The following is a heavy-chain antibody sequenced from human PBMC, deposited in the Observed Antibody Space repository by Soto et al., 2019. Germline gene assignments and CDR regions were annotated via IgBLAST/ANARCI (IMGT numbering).Heavy chain of an antibody. CDR1: GFSFDIYW. Sequence: PGESLKISCEASGFSFDIYWIGWVRQLPGKGPEWMGIIYPGDSDARYSPSFQGQVTFSADKSISTAYLHWSSLKASDTATYYCARLVVGYDSSGYYIDHWGQGTLVTVSS. J-gene: IGHJ1*01. CDR2: IYPGDSDA. CDR3: ARLVVGYDSSGYYIDH. D-gene: IGHD3-22*01. V-gene: IGHV5-51*01.